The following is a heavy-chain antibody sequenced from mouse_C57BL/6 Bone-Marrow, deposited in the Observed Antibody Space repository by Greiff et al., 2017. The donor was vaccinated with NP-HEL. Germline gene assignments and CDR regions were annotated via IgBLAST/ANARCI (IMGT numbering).Heavy chain of an antibody. Sequence: LVESGAELVKPGASVKISCKASGYAFSSYWMNWVKQRPGKGLEWIGQIYPGDGDTNYNGKFKDKASLTADKSSSTAYMQHSLTSEDSAVYFCARGAYWGQGTLVTVSA. CDR3: ARGAY. CDR2: IYPGDGDT. CDR1: GYAFSSYW. J-gene: IGHJ3*01. V-gene: IGHV1-80*01.